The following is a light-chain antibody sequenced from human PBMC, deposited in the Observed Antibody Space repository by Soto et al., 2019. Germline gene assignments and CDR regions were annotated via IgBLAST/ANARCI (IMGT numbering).Light chain of an antibody. CDR3: SSYTTSTTPWV. J-gene: IGLJ3*02. V-gene: IGLV2-14*01. Sequence: QSALTQPASVSGSPGQSITISCTGTSSDVGGYNYVSWYQQHPGKAPKLMTYEVSNRPSGVSNRFSGSKSGNTASLTISGLQAEDEAYYYCSSYTTSTTPWVFGGGTKLTVL. CDR1: SSDVGGYNY. CDR2: EVS.